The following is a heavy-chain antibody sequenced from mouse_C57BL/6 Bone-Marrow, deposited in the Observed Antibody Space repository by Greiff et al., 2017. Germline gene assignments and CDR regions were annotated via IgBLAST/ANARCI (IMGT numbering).Heavy chain of an antibody. D-gene: IGHD1-1*01. CDR2: IYPYNGVS. J-gene: IGHJ2*01. V-gene: IGHV1-31*01. Sequence: VQLQQSGPELVKPGASVKISCKASGYSFTGYYMHWVKQSPGNILDWIGYIYPYNGVSSYNQKFKGKATLTVDTSSSTAYMELRSLTSEDSAVDYCARYYYGSSCDYWGQGTTLTVSS. CDR1: GYSFTGYY. CDR3: ARYYYGSSCDY.